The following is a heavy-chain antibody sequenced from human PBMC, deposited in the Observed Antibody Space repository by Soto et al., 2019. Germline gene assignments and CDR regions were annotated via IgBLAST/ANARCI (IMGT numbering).Heavy chain of an antibody. Sequence: PGGSLRLSCAASGFTFRSYVMSWVRQAPGKGLEWVSSISVSGGTTYYAESVKGRFTISRDNSKNTLYVQMNSLRAEDTAVYYCAKQWLDQNYFDSWGQGTLVTVSS. CDR2: ISVSGGTT. CDR3: AKQWLDQNYFDS. V-gene: IGHV3-23*01. J-gene: IGHJ4*02. CDR1: GFTFRSYV. D-gene: IGHD6-19*01.